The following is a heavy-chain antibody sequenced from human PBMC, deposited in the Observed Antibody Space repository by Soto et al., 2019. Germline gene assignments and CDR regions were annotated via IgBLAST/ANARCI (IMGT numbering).Heavy chain of an antibody. J-gene: IGHJ4*02. Sequence: GGSLRLSCAASGFTFSSYAMSWVRQAPGKGLEWVSAISGSGGSTYYADSVKGRFTISRDNSKNTLYLQMNSLRAEDTAVYYCAKDYHARDHLLRYFDWLLEVFDYWGQGTLVTVSS. CDR3: AKDYHARDHLLRYFDWLLEVFDY. D-gene: IGHD3-9*01. CDR2: ISGSGGST. CDR1: GFTFSSYA. V-gene: IGHV3-23*01.